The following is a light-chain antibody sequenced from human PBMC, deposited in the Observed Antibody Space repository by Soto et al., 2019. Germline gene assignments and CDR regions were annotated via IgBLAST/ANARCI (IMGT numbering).Light chain of an antibody. Sequence: EIVLTQSPGTLSLSPGERATLSCRASQSVSSSYLAWYQQKPGQAPRLLIYGASSRATGSPDRFSGSGSGTDFTLTISRLEPEDFAVYYLQQYDSSPRTFGQGTKVEIK. CDR1: QSVSSSY. V-gene: IGKV3-20*01. CDR3: QQYDSSPRT. CDR2: GAS. J-gene: IGKJ1*01.